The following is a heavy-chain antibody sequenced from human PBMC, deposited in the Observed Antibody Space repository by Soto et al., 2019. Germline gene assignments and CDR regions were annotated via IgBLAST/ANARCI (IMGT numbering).Heavy chain of an antibody. CDR3: ARRLYYDSSGFEGGGMDV. CDR1: GGSISSSSYY. CDR2: IYYSGST. J-gene: IGHJ6*02. V-gene: IGHV4-39*01. D-gene: IGHD3-22*01. Sequence: SSETLSLTCTVSGGSISSSSYYWGWIRQPPGKGLEWIGSIYYSGSTYYNPSLKSRATISVDTSKNQFSLKLGSVTAADTAVYYCARRLYYDSSGFEGGGMDVWGQGTTVTVSS.